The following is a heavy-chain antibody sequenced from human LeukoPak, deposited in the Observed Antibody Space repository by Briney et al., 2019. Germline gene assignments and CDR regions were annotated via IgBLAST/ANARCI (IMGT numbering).Heavy chain of an antibody. V-gene: IGHV3-7*01. CDR2: MNQDGSEK. D-gene: IGHD3-10*01. Sequence: GGSLRLSCAASGFTFGNYWMSWVRQAPGKGLEWVANMNQDGSEKYYVDSVKGRFTISRDNGKNLLYLQMSSLRADDTAVYYCALTMVREAVYYFDYWGQGTLVTVSS. CDR1: GFTFGNYW. J-gene: IGHJ4*02. CDR3: ALTMVREAVYYFDY.